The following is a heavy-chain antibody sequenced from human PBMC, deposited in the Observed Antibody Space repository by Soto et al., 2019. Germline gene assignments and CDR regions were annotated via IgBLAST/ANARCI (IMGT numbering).Heavy chain of an antibody. V-gene: IGHV4-31*03. D-gene: IGHD2-21*02. CDR3: ARGVTSASWFDP. J-gene: IGHJ5*02. Sequence: QVQLQESGPGLVKPSQTLSLTCTVSGGSISSGGYYWSWIRQHPGKGLEWIAFINYSGSTYYNPSLKSRVTISVDTSKSQFALKLSSVTAADTAVYYCARGVTSASWFDPWGQGTLVTVSS. CDR2: INYSGST. CDR1: GGSISSGGYY.